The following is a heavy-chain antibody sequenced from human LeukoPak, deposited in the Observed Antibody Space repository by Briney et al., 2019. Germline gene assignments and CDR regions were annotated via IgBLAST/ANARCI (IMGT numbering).Heavy chain of an antibody. CDR3: ATVRGERDYFDY. J-gene: IGHJ4*02. Sequence: ASVKVFCKVSGYTLTELSMHWVRQAPGKGLEWMGGFDPEDGETIYAQKFQGRVTMTEDTSTDTAYMELSSLRSEDTAVYYCATVRGERDYFDYWGQGTLVTVSS. CDR1: GYTLTELS. V-gene: IGHV1-24*01. D-gene: IGHD7-27*01. CDR2: FDPEDGET.